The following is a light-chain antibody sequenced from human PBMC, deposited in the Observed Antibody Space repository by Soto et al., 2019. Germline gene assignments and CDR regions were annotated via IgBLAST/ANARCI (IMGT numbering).Light chain of an antibody. CDR2: EVS. CDR3: ASYTSRSALDV. V-gene: IGLV2-14*01. J-gene: IGLJ1*01. CDR1: SSDVGGYNY. Sequence: QSALTQPASVSGSPGQSITISCTGTSSDVGGYNYGSWYQHHPGKAPKLMIYEVSDRPSGVSNRFSGSKSGNTASLTISGRQAEDEADYYCASYTSRSALDVFGSGTKVTVL.